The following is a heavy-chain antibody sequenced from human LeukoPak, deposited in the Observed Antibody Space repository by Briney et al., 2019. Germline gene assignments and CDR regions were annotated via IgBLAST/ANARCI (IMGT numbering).Heavy chain of an antibody. Sequence: GGSLRLSCAASGFTFSSYGMHWVRQAPGKGLEWVAFIRYDGSNKYYADSVKGRFTISRDNSKDTLYLQMNSLRAEDTAVYYCAKEGGHDSSGYYYVGGYYFDYWGQGTLVTVSS. J-gene: IGHJ4*02. CDR2: IRYDGSNK. CDR1: GFTFSSYG. D-gene: IGHD3-22*01. V-gene: IGHV3-30*02. CDR3: AKEGGHDSSGYYYVGGYYFDY.